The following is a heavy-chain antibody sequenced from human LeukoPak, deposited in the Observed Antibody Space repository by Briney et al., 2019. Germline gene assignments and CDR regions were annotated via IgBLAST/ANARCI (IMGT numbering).Heavy chain of an antibody. CDR2: IIPIFGTA. D-gene: IGHD1-26*01. CDR3: ARDGRVGATTWGYFDY. CDR1: GGTFTSYA. J-gene: IGHJ4*02. V-gene: IGHV1-69*13. Sequence: ASVKVSCKASGGTFTSYAISWVRQAPGQGLEWMGGIIPIFGTANYAQKFQGRVTITADESTSTDYMELSSLRSDDTAVYYCARDGRVGATTWGYFDYWGQGTLVTVSS.